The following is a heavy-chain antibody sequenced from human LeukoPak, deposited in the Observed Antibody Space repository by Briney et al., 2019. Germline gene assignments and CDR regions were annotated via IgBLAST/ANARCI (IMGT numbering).Heavy chain of an antibody. D-gene: IGHD2-21*02. CDR3: ARVVRGVVTSNWFDP. V-gene: IGHV4-59*01. CDR1: GDSLNTYY. Sequence: PSETLSLTCTVSGDSLNTYYWTWIRQTPGKELEWIGFVASSGTSNYNPSLKSRVRISIDTSKNQFSLALTSVTPADTAVYYCARVVRGVVTSNWFDPWGQGTLVSVSS. J-gene: IGHJ5*02. CDR2: VASSGTS.